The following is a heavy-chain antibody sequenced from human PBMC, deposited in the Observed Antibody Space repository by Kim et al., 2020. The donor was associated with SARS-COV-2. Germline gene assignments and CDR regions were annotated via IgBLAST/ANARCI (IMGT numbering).Heavy chain of an antibody. Sequence: GGSLRLSCAASGFTFSSYGMHWVRQAPGKGLEWVEVIWYYGSNKYYADSVKGRFTISRDNSKNTLYLQMNSLRAKDTAVYYCAKDLSFGSRTMDVWGQGTTVSVSS. CDR2: IWYYGSNK. D-gene: IGHD2-15*01. V-gene: IGHV3-33*06. J-gene: IGHJ6*02. CDR1: GFTFSSYG. CDR3: AKDLSFGSRTMDV.